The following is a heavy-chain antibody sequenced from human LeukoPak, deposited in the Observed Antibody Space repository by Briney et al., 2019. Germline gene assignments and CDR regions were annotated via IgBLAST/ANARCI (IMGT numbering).Heavy chain of an antibody. CDR2: VSGSGRGENT. D-gene: IGHD5-24*01. J-gene: IGHJ4*02. Sequence: GGSLRLSCAASEFTFDDYGMSWVRQAPGKGLEWVSNVSGSGRGENTYYADSVKGRFTISRDNSKNTLILQMNSLRAEDTAVYYCAKSGYNRFDYWGQGILVTVSS. CDR3: AKSGYNRFDY. CDR1: EFTFDDYG. V-gene: IGHV3-23*01.